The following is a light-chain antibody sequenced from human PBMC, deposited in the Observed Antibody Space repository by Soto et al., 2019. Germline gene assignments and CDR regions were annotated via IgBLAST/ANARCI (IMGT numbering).Light chain of an antibody. J-gene: IGLJ3*02. V-gene: IGLV1-40*01. CDR3: QAYDNSLGVSVL. Sequence: QSVLTQPPSASGTPGQRVTISCSGRFSNIGAGYDVHWYQQLPGKVPKLVIYDTFNRPSGVPDRFSGSKSGTSASLAITGLQAEDEADYYCQAYDNSLGVSVLFGGGTKLTVL. CDR2: DTF. CDR1: FSNIGAGYD.